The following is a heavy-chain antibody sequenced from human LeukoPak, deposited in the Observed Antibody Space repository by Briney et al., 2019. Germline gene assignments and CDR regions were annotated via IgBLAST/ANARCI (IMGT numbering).Heavy chain of an antibody. CDR3: ARSYSSSWYWFDP. CDR1: GYSISSGYY. CDR2: IYHSGST. Sequence: PSETLSLTCTVSGYSISSGYYWGWIRQPPGKGLEWIGRIYHSGSTYYNPSLKSRVTISVDTSKNQFSLKLSSVTAADTAVYYCARSYSSSWYWFDPWGQGTLVTVSS. V-gene: IGHV4-38-2*02. D-gene: IGHD6-13*01. J-gene: IGHJ5*02.